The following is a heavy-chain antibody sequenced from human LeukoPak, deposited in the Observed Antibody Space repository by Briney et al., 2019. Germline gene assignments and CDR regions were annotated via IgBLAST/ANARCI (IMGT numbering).Heavy chain of an antibody. D-gene: IGHD3-3*01. Sequence: GGSLRLSCAAPGFTSSTYFMSWVRQAPGKGLEWVSVISGSGGTTYYADSVKGRFTISRDNSKNTLYLQMNSLRAEDTAVYYCAKDRTIFGVVNWFNPWGQGTPVTVSS. CDR2: ISGSGGTT. CDR3: AKDRTIFGVVNWFNP. V-gene: IGHV3-23*01. J-gene: IGHJ5*02. CDR1: GFTSSTYF.